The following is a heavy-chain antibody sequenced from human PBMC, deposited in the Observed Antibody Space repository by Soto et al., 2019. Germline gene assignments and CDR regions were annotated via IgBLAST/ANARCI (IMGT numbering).Heavy chain of an antibody. CDR3: ARCYGSGSYYNGLFDY. J-gene: IGHJ4*02. CDR2: IYYSGST. D-gene: IGHD3-10*01. V-gene: IGHV4-59*01. Sequence: SETLSLTCTVSGGSFGYYYWSWIRQPPGKGLEWIGYIYYSGSTTYNPFLKSRVTISVDTSRNQFSLKLSSVTAADTAMYYCARCYGSGSYYNGLFDYWGQGTLVTVSS. CDR1: GGSFGYYY.